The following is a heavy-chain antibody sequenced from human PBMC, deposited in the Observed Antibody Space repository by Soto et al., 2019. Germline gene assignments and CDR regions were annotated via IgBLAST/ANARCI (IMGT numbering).Heavy chain of an antibody. D-gene: IGHD3-22*01. V-gene: IGHV4-31*03. CDR2: IYYSGST. CDR1: GGSISSGGYY. J-gene: IGHJ4*02. CDR3: ARGTYYYDSSGYATYYFDY. Sequence: SETLSLTCTVSGGSISSGGYYWSWIRQHPGKCLEWVGYIYYSGSTYYNPSLKSRVTISVDTSKNQFSLKLSSVTAADTAVYYCARGTYYYDSSGYATYYFDYWGQGTLGPV.